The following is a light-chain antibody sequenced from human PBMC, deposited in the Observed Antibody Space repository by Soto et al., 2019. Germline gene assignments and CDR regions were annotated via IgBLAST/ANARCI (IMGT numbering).Light chain of an antibody. J-gene: IGKJ5*01. CDR3: QQYNNWPPIT. V-gene: IGKV3-15*01. CDR2: GAS. Sequence: EIVMTQSPATLSVSPGDRATLSCGASQSVGSNLAWYQQKPGQAPRLLIYGASTRVTGIPARFSGSGSGTGFTLTISSLQSEDFAVYYCQQYNNWPPITFGQGTRLEIK. CDR1: QSVGSN.